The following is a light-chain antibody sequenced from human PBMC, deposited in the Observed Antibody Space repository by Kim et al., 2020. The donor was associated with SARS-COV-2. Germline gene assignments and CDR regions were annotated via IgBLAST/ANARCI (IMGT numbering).Light chain of an antibody. Sequence: QSALTQPASVSGSPGQSITISCTGTNNDVGCYNFVSWYQQHPGKAPKFMIYGVSQRPSGVSNRFSGSKSGNTASLTISGLQAEDEDDYYCSSYTRSDIWVFGGGTKLTVL. CDR2: GVS. J-gene: IGLJ3*02. CDR3: SSYTRSDIWV. CDR1: NNDVGCYNF. V-gene: IGLV2-14*03.